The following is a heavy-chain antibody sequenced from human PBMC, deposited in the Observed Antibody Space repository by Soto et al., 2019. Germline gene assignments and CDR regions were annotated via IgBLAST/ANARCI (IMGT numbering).Heavy chain of an antibody. D-gene: IGHD2-15*01. V-gene: IGHV3-30-3*01. CDR3: ARAGCDGGSCYTLVGLRYGMDV. CDR1: GFTFSSYV. CDR2: RSYDGNNK. Sequence: HVQLVESGGGVVQPGRSLRLSCAASGFTFSSYVMHWVRQAPGKGLEWVAVRSYDGNNKYYADSVKGRFTISRDNSKNTLYLQLNSLRAEDTAVYYCARAGCDGGSCYTLVGLRYGMDVWGQGTTVTVSS. J-gene: IGHJ6*02.